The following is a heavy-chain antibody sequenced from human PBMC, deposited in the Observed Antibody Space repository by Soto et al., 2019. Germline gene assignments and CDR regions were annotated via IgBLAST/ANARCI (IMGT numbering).Heavy chain of an antibody. Sequence: SETLSLTCTVSGVAVISGSFCCSWMRQPPWNGLEWIGFGSYSGTTNYKPSLKSRVTISVDTSRSQISLKVSSLTAADTAVYYCARGATVTQYDYWGQGTLVTVSS. CDR3: ARGATVTQYDY. J-gene: IGHJ4*02. CDR2: GSYSGTT. D-gene: IGHD4-17*01. V-gene: IGHV4-61*01. CDR1: GVAVISGSFC.